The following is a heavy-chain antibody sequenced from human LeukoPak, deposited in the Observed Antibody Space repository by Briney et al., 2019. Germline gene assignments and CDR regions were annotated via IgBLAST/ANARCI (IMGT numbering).Heavy chain of an antibody. Sequence: GGSLRLSCAASGFTFSSYGMSWVRQAPGKGLEWVSAISGSGGSTYYADSVKGRFTISRDNAKNSLYLQMNSLRAEDTAVYYCARANTIFGAVIPPDYWGQGTLVTVSS. V-gene: IGHV3-23*01. D-gene: IGHD3-3*01. CDR1: GFTFSSYG. CDR2: ISGSGGST. J-gene: IGHJ4*02. CDR3: ARANTIFGAVIPPDY.